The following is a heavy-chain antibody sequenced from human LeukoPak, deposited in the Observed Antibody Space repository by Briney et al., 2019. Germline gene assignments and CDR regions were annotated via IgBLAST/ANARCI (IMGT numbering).Heavy chain of an antibody. CDR3: ATAADYGDSNWFDP. D-gene: IGHD4-17*01. J-gene: IGHJ5*02. CDR1: GYTLTELS. CDR2: FDPEDGET. V-gene: IGHV1-24*01. Sequence: ASVKVSCKVSGYTLTELSMHWVRQAPGKGLEWMGGFDPEDGETIYAQKFQGRVTVTEDTSTDTAYMELSSLRSEDTAMYYCATAADYGDSNWFDPWGQGTLVTVSS.